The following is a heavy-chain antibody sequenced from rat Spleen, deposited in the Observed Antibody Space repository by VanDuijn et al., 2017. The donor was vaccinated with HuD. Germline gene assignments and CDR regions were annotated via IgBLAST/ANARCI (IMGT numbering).Heavy chain of an antibody. CDR3: TRDGGELTPFDY. CDR2: IWSGGST. D-gene: IGHD1-11*01. Sequence: QVQLKESGPGLVQPSQTLSLTCTVAGFSLTTYNVHWIRQPPGKGLEWMGAIWSGGSTDYNSALKSRLSIIRDTSKNQVFLKMNSLQTDDSGTYYCTRDGGELTPFDYWGQGVMVTVSS. V-gene: IGHV2-15*01. J-gene: IGHJ2*01. CDR1: GFSLTTYN.